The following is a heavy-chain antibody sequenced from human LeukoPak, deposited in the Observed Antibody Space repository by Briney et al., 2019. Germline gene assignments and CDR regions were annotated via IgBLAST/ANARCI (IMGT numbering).Heavy chain of an antibody. Sequence: GGSLRLSCTPSGLSFGDYGMSWVRQAPGKGLEWVSFIQSRTYSEGTMYAASVRGRFTISRDDSRSTAYLQMNSLRAEDTAVYYCARDSDYVISGNNFDVLDIWGQGTMVIVSS. D-gene: IGHD1-26*01. V-gene: IGHV3-49*04. CDR1: GLSFGDYG. J-gene: IGHJ3*02. CDR2: IQSRTYSEGT. CDR3: ARDSDYVISGNNFDVLDI.